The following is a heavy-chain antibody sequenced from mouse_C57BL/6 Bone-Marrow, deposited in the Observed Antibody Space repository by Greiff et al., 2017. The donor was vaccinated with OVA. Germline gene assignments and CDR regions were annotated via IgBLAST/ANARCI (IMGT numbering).Heavy chain of an antibody. D-gene: IGHD2-3*01. CDR3: ARSGDGYYFYYFDY. CDR2: IHPNSGST. CDR1: GCTFTSYW. V-gene: IGHV1-64*01. Sequence: VQLQQPGAELVKPGASVKLSCKASGCTFTSYWMHWVKQRPGQGLEWIGMIHPNSGSTNYNEKFKSKATLTVDKSSSTAYMQLSSLTSEDSAVYYCARSGDGYYFYYFDYWGQGTTLTVSS. J-gene: IGHJ2*01.